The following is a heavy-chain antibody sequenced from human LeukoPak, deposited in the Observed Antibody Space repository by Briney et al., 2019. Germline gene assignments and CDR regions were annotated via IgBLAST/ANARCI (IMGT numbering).Heavy chain of an antibody. Sequence: SETLSLTCAVYGGSSSGYYWSWIRQPPGKGLEWIGEINHSGSTNYNPSLKSRVTISVDTSKNQFSLKLSSVTAADTAVYYCARLRRGTSRPVEDVWGQGTTVTVSS. CDR2: INHSGST. D-gene: IGHD4-23*01. V-gene: IGHV4-34*01. J-gene: IGHJ6*02. CDR3: ARLRRGTSRPVEDV. CDR1: GGSSSGYY.